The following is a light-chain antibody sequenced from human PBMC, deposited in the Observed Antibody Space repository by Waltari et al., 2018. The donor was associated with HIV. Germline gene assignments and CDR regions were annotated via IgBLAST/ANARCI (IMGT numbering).Light chain of an antibody. CDR2: DAS. J-gene: IGKJ3*01. CDR3: QQYDNLPPRRT. CDR1: QDISNY. Sequence: DIQMTQSPSSLSASVGDRVTITCQASQDISNYLNWYQQKPGKAPKLLIYDASNLETGVPSRFSGSGSGTDFTFTISSLQPEEIATYYCQQYDNLPPRRTFGPGTKVDIK. V-gene: IGKV1-33*01.